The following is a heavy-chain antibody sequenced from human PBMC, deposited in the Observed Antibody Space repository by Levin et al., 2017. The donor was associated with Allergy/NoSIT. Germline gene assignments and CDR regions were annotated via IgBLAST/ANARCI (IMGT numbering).Heavy chain of an antibody. D-gene: IGHD2-15*01. Sequence: PSETLSLTCTVSGGSISSYYWSWFRQPPGKGLEWIGYIFYSGSTNYNPSLKSRVTISVDTSKNQFSLKLSSVTAADTAVYYCARLSSCSGGSCYHTDWFDPWGQGTLVTVSS. V-gene: IGHV4-59*08. CDR3: ARLSSCSGGSCYHTDWFDP. CDR2: IFYSGST. J-gene: IGHJ5*02. CDR1: GGSISSYY.